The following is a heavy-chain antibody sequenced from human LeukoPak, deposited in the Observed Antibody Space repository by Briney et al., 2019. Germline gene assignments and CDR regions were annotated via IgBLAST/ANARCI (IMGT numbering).Heavy chain of an antibody. D-gene: IGHD2-2*02. CDR1: GGSISSYY. Sequence: PSETLSLTCTVSGGSISSYYWSWIRQPPGEGLEWVGYIYYSRSTNYNPSLKSRVTLSVDTSKNQFSLKLSSVTAADTAVYYCARYTYDAFDIWGQGTMVTVSS. V-gene: IGHV4-59*08. CDR2: IYYSRST. J-gene: IGHJ3*02. CDR3: ARYTYDAFDI.